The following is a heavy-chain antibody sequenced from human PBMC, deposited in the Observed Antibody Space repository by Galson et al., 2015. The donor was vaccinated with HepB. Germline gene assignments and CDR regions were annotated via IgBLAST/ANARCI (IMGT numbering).Heavy chain of an antibody. D-gene: IGHD1-1*01. CDR3: AKELESTFSGVRRGGYFDY. Sequence: LRLSCAASGFTFSNHGLSWVRQAPGKGLEWVSSISGSGTSTFYADSVKGRFTISRDNSRDTLYLQMNSLRVEDTAVYFCAKELESTFSGVRRGGYFDYWGQGNLVTVSS. CDR1: GFTFSNHG. CDR2: ISGSGTST. J-gene: IGHJ4*02. V-gene: IGHV3-23*01.